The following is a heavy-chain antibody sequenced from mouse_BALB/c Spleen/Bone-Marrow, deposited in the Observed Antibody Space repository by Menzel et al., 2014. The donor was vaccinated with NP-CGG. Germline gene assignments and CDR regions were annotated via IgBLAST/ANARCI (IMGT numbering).Heavy chain of an antibody. CDR1: GYTFTDYW. CDR2: INPSTGYT. Sequence: VHLAESGAELAKPGASVKMSCKASGYTFTDYWMHWVKQRPGQGLEWLGYINPSTGYTKYNQKFKDKATLTADKSSSTAYMQLNSLTSEDSAVYYCARLYDGYYLPLDYWGQGTTLTVSS. J-gene: IGHJ2*01. CDR3: ARLYDGYYLPLDY. D-gene: IGHD2-3*01. V-gene: IGHV1-7*01.